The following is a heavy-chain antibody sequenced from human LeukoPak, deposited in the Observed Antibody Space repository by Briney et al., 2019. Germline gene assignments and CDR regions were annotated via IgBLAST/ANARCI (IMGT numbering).Heavy chain of an antibody. V-gene: IGHV4-39*07. D-gene: IGHD3-10*01. CDR1: GGSISSSTYF. CDR2: INHSGST. CDR3: ARYGSGSYPPYNWFDP. Sequence: PSETLSLTCTVSGGSISSSTYFWGWIRQPPGKGLEWIGEINHSGSTNYNPSLKSRVTISVDTSKNQFSLKLSSVTAADTVVYYCARYGSGSYPPYNWFDPWGQGTLVTVSS. J-gene: IGHJ5*02.